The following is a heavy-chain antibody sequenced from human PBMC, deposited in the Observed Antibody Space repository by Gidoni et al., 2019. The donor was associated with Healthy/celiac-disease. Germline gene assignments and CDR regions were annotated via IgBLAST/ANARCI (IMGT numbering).Heavy chain of an antibody. Sequence: QVQLVQSGAEVKKPGASVKGSCKASGYTFTGYYMHWVRQAPGQGLEWMGWINPNSGGTNYAQKFQGRVTMTRDTSISTAYMELSRLRSDDTAVYYCARAIPVAGNYYYYGMDVWGQGTTVTVSS. CDR1: GYTFTGYY. D-gene: IGHD6-19*01. J-gene: IGHJ6*02. CDR2: INPNSGGT. V-gene: IGHV1-2*02. CDR3: ARAIPVAGNYYYYGMDV.